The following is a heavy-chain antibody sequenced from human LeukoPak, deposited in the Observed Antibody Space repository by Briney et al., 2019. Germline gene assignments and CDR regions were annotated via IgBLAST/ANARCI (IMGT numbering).Heavy chain of an antibody. D-gene: IGHD6-19*01. J-gene: IGHJ1*01. CDR2: ISSSGSTI. V-gene: IGHV3-48*03. CDR1: GFTFSSYE. CDR3: ASDSRSSGWYGEYFQH. Sequence: PGGSLRRSCAASGFTFSSYEMNWVRQAPGKGLEWVSYISSSGSTIYYADSVKGRFTISRDNAKNSLYLQMNSLRAEDTAVYYCASDSRSSGWYGEYFQHWGQGTLVTVSS.